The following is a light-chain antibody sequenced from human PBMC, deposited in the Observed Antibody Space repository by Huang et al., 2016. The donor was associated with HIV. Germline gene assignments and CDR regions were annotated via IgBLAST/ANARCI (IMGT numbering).Light chain of an antibody. CDR2: GAS. CDR3: QQYSNWPPLT. J-gene: IGKJ4*01. CDR1: QSVSNK. Sequence: EIVMTQSPATLSVSPGERVTLSCRASQSVSNKLAWYQQKPGQAPRLLFYGASTRATGVPDRCSGSGSGTEFTLTSSSLQSEDSAVYYCQQYSNWPPLTFGGGTKVEIK. V-gene: IGKV3-15*01.